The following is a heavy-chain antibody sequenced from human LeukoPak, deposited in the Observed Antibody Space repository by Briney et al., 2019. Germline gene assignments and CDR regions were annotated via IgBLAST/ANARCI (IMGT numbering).Heavy chain of an antibody. CDR2: INPKSGGT. J-gene: IGHJ4*02. V-gene: IGHV1-2*02. Sequence: ASVKVSCKTSGYTFTGYYIHWVRQAPGQGLEWLGWINPKSGGTNYVQRFQGRVTMTGDTSISTAYMELNRLTSDDTAVYYCARDQLNTLEGPGNWGQGTLVTVSS. D-gene: IGHD1-1*01. CDR1: GYTFTGYY. CDR3: ARDQLNTLEGPGN.